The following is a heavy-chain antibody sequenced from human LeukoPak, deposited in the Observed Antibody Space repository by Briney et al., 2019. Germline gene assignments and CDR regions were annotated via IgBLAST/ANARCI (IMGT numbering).Heavy chain of an antibody. CDR1: GGSISSYY. D-gene: IGHD4-23*01. CDR2: IYYGGST. Sequence: SETLSLTCTVSGGSISSYYWSWIRQPPGKGLEWIGYIYYGGSTNYNPSLKSRVTISVDTSKNQFSLKLSSVTAADTAVYYCATILFPDYGGNSVDYWGQGTLVTVSS. V-gene: IGHV4-59*08. J-gene: IGHJ4*02. CDR3: ATILFPDYGGNSVDY.